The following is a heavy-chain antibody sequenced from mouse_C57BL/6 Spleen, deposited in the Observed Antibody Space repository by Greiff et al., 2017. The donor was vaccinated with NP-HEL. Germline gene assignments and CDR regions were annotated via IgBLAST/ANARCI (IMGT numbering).Heavy chain of an antibody. D-gene: IGHD2-2*01. V-gene: IGHV1-37*01. CDR2: INPYNGDT. CDR3: AYGYDEDYYAMDY. J-gene: IGHJ4*01. Sequence: EVQGVESGPELVKPGASVKISCKASGYSFTGYFMNWVKQSHGKSLEWIGRINPYNGDTFYNQKFKGKATLTVDKSSSTAHMELLSLTSEDFAVYYCAYGYDEDYYAMDYWGQGTSVTVSS. CDR1: GYSFTGYF.